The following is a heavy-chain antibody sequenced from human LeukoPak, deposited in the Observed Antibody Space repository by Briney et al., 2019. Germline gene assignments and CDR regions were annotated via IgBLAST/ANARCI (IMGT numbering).Heavy chain of an antibody. CDR3: ARAVQASLQPRFDP. J-gene: IGHJ5*02. CDR1: GDSITSGDYY. D-gene: IGHD1-1*01. Sequence: SETLSLTCTVSGDSITSGDYYWSWIRQPPGKGLEWIGYIYYSGIAYYHPSLKSRVSISVDTSKNQSSLNLNSVTAADTAVYYCARAVQASLQPRFDPWGQGTLVTVSS. V-gene: IGHV4-30-4*08. CDR2: IYYSGIA.